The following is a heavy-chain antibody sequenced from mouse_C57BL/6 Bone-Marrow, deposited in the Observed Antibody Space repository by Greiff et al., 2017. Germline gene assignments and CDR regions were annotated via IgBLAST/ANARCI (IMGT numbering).Heavy chain of an antibody. J-gene: IGHJ2*01. Sequence: VQLQQSGPELVKPGASVKISCKASGYSFTDYNMNWVMQSNGKSLEWIGVINPNYGTTSYNQKFKGKATFTVDQSSSTAYMQHYSLTSDDSAVYYCAREGTNWDYFDYWGQGTTRTVSS. D-gene: IGHD4-1*01. CDR3: AREGTNWDYFDY. V-gene: IGHV1-39*01. CDR1: GYSFTDYN. CDR2: INPNYGTT.